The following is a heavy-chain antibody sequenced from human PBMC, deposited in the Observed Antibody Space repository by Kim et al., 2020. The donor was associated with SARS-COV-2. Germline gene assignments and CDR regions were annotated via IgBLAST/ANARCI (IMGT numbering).Heavy chain of an antibody. D-gene: IGHD5-12*01. V-gene: IGHV1-46*01. CDR1: GYTFTSYY. J-gene: IGHJ4*02. CDR3: ARVPQDGYNSGYFDY. Sequence: ASVKVSCKASGYTFTSYYMHWVRQAPGQGLEWMGIINPSGGSTSYAQKFQGRVTMTRDTSTSTVYMELSSLRSEDTAVYYCARVPQDGYNSGYFDYWGQGTLVTVSS. CDR2: INPSGGST.